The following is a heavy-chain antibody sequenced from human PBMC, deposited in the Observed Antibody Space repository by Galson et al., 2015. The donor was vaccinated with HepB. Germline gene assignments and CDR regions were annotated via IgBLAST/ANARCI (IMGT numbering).Heavy chain of an antibody. D-gene: IGHD2-21*01. CDR1: GFTFSSYG. V-gene: IGHV3-33*01. CDR2: IWYDGSNK. Sequence: SLRLSCAASGFTFSSYGMHWVRQAPGKGLEWVAVIWYDGSNKYYADSVKGRFTISRDNSKNTLYLQMNSLRAEDTAVYYCARRVTYCGGDCYSYDAFEIWGQGTMVTVSS. J-gene: IGHJ3*02. CDR3: ARRVTYCGGDCYSYDAFEI.